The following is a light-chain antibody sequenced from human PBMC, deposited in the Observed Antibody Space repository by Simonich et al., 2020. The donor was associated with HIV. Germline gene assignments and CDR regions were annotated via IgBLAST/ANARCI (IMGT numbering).Light chain of an antibody. CDR2: DAS. J-gene: IGKJ2*01. CDR3: QQANSFPPT. V-gene: IGKV1-12*01. Sequence: DIQMTQSPSSVSASVGDRVTISCRASKGISSWLAWYQQKPGKAPKLLIYDASSLQSGVPSRFSGSGSGTNFTLTISSLHPEDFATYYCQQANSFPPTFGQGTKLEIK. CDR1: KGISSW.